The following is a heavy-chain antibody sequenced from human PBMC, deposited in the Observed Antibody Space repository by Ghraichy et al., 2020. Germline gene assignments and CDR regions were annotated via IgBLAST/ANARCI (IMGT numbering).Heavy chain of an antibody. CDR2: ISGSGGST. D-gene: IGHD1-26*01. Sequence: GESLNISCAASGFTFSTYAMSWVRQAPGKGLEWVSAISGSGGSTYYAESVKGRFTISRDNSKNTLYLQMNSLRAEDTAVYYCAKDQSGSSTHYFDYWGQGTLVTVSS. V-gene: IGHV3-23*01. CDR3: AKDQSGSSTHYFDY. CDR1: GFTFSTYA. J-gene: IGHJ4*02.